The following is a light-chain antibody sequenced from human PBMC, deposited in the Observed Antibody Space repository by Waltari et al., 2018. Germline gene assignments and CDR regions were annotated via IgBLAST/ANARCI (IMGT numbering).Light chain of an antibody. J-gene: IGLJ3*02. CDR1: SGHSTNV. V-gene: IGLV4-69*01. Sequence: QLVLTQSPSASASLGASVKLTCTLSSGHSTNVIAWLQKRPEKGPRYLMTVNSDGSDNKGDVIPDCVSGSSSGAERYLTISSLQSEDEADYYCQTGGHGTWVFGGGTKLTVL. CDR2: VNSDGSD. CDR3: QTGGHGTWV.